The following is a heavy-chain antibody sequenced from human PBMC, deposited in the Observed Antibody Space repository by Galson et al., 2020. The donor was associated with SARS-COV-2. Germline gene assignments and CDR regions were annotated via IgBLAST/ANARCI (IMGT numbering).Heavy chain of an antibody. CDR1: GFTFSSYD. V-gene: IGHV3-13*01. CDR2: IGTAGDT. Sequence: GESLKISCAASGFTFSSYDMHWVRQATGKGLEWVSAIGTAGDTYYPGSVKGRFTISRENAKNSLYLQMNSLRAGDTAVYYCARELAYYGMDVWGQGTTVTVSS. J-gene: IGHJ6*02. D-gene: IGHD2-21*01. CDR3: ARELAYYGMDV.